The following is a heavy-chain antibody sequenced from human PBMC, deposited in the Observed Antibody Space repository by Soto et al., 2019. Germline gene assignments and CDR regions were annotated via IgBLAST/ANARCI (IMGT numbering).Heavy chain of an antibody. CDR2: IIPIFATS. Sequence: QVQLVQSGAEVKKPGSSVKVSCKASGGTFNIYGISWVRQSPGQGLEWMGGIIPIFATSKYAQSFQVGVAITADESTSTAYMQSTSLRCHATAVYYCATGGIAARSVAPVEPRCQGTVVSVPS. J-gene: IGHJ5*02. CDR3: ATGGIAARSVAPVEP. CDR1: GGTFNIYG. V-gene: IGHV1-69*01. D-gene: IGHD6-6*01.